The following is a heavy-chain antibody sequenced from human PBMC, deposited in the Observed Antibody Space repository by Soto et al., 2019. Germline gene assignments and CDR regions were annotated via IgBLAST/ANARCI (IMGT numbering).Heavy chain of an antibody. CDR2: IWYDGSNK. J-gene: IGHJ4*02. CDR1: RFTFSGYG. Sequence: PGGSLRLSCAASRFTFSGYGMHWVRQAPGKGLEWVAVIWYDGSNKYYSDSVKGRFTISRDNSKNTLYLQMNSLRAEDTAVYYCARGGHYLAARPNGPCDYWGQGTLVTVSS. D-gene: IGHD6-6*01. V-gene: IGHV3-33*01. CDR3: ARGGHYLAARPNGPCDY.